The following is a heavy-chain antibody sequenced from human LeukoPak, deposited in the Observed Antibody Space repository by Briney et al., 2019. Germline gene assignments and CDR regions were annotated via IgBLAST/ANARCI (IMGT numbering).Heavy chain of an antibody. V-gene: IGHV3-48*02. CDR1: GFTFSSYS. CDR2: ISSRSSTI. D-gene: IGHD2-15*01. J-gene: IGHJ4*02. Sequence: PGGSLRLSCAASGFTFSSYSMNWVRQAPGKGLEWVSYISSRSSTIYYADSVKGRFTISRDNAKNSLYLQMNSLRDEDTAVYYCARGESNCSGGSCYFFTFDYWGQGALVTVSS. CDR3: ARGESNCSGGSCYFFTFDY.